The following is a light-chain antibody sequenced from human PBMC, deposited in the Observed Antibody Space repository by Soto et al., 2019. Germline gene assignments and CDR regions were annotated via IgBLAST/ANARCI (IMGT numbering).Light chain of an antibody. V-gene: IGLV2-8*01. CDR3: MSYAGRKRVV. J-gene: IGLJ2*01. Sequence: QSALTQPPSASGSPGQSVTISCTGASSDVGSYNYVSWYQQHPGKAPKLMIYAVNKRPSGVPDRFSGSKSGNTASLTVSGLQAEDDADYYCMSYAGRKRVVFGGGTQLTVL. CDR1: SSDVGSYNY. CDR2: AVN.